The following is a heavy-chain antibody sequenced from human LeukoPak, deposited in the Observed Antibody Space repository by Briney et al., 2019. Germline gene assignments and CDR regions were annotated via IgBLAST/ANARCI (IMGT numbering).Heavy chain of an antibody. CDR1: GFTFSSHG. J-gene: IGHJ6*03. CDR2: ISYDTRSD. Sequence: GGSLRLSCAASGFTFSSHGMHWVRQAPGKGLEWVAVISYDTRSDYHVDSVKGRFSISRDNSKNTLYLQMNSLRAEDTAVYYCARDRRMEEDIVVVPAAAQVGYYYYYMDVWGKGTTVTVSS. CDR3: ARDRRMEEDIVVVPAAAQVGYYYYYMDV. V-gene: IGHV3-30*03. D-gene: IGHD2-2*01.